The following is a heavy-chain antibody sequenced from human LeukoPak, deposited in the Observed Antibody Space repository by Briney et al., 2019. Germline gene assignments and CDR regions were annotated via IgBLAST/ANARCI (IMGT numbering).Heavy chain of an antibody. J-gene: IGHJ5*02. D-gene: IGHD3-10*01. Sequence: GGSLRLSCAASGFTFDDYAMHWVRQAPGEGLEWVSLISWDGGSTYYADSVKGRFTISRDNSKNSLYLQMNSLRAEDTALYYCAKDMAPSITMVFGFDPWGQGTLVTVSS. CDR3: AKDMAPSITMVFGFDP. V-gene: IGHV3-43D*03. CDR2: ISWDGGST. CDR1: GFTFDDYA.